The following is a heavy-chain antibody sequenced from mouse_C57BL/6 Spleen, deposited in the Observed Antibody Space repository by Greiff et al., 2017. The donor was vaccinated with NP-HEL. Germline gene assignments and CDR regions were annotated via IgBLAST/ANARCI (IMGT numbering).Heavy chain of an antibody. CDR1: GYTFTSYG. CDR2: IYPRSGNT. CDR3: ARRVYGSSSYAMDY. V-gene: IGHV1-81*01. Sequence: VQLQQSGAELARPGASVKLSCKASGYTFTSYGISWVKQRTGQGLEWIGEIYPRSGNTYYNEKFKGKATLTADKSSSTAYMELRSLTSEDSAVYFCARRVYGSSSYAMDYWGQGTSVTVSS. J-gene: IGHJ4*01. D-gene: IGHD1-1*01.